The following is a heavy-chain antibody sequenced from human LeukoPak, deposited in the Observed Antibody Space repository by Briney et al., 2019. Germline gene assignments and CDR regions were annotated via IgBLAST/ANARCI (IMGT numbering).Heavy chain of an antibody. CDR3: TTDRELWSLFDY. V-gene: IGHV3-15*01. J-gene: IGHJ4*02. CDR2: IKSKTDGGTT. CDR1: GFTFSNAW. Sequence: PGGSLRLSFAASGFTFSNAWMSWVRQAPGKGLEWVGRIKSKTDGGTTDYAAPVKGRFTISRDDSKNTLYLQMNSLKTEDTAVYYCTTDRELWSLFDYWGQGTLVTVSS. D-gene: IGHD5-18*01.